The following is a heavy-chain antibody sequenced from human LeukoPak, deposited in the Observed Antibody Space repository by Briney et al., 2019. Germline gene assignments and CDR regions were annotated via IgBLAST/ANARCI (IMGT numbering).Heavy chain of an antibody. J-gene: IGHJ6*03. CDR1: GGSNSSYY. Sequence: SETLSLTCTVSGGSNSSYYWSWIRQPAGKGLEWIGRIYTSGSTNYNPSLKSRVTMSVDTSKNQFSLKLSSVTAADTAVYYCARDLLATSLGATKDYYYMDVWGKGTTVTVSS. D-gene: IGHD1-26*01. V-gene: IGHV4-4*07. CDR3: ARDLLATSLGATKDYYYMDV. CDR2: IYTSGST.